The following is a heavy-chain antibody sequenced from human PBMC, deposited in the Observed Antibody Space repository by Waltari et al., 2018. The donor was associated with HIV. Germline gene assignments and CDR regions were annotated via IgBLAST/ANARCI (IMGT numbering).Heavy chain of an antibody. D-gene: IGHD3-10*01. Sequence: EVQLLESGGGLVQPGGSLRLSCAASGFTFRSFAMSWVRQGSGKGLEYVSLISGSGGTTYYTDSVKGRFTISRDNSKNTLFLQMNSLRAEDTAVYYCARDYLPHTVPVRLYNWFDPWGQGTLVTVSS. CDR2: ISGSGGTT. CDR1: GFTFRSFA. J-gene: IGHJ5*02. CDR3: ARDYLPHTVPVRLYNWFDP. V-gene: IGHV3-23*01.